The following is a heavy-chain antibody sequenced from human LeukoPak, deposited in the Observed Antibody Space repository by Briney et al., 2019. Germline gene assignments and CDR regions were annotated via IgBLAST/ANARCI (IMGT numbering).Heavy chain of an antibody. Sequence: PGGSLRLSCEASGFTFGDYGMSWVRQAPGKGLEWVSAIDGSASSTYYADSVKGRFTISRDNSKNTLYLQMNSLRAEDTAVYYCARVKDYVWGSYEYYFDYWGQGTLVTVSS. V-gene: IGHV3-23*01. J-gene: IGHJ4*02. CDR1: GFTFGDYG. CDR2: IDGSASST. CDR3: ARVKDYVWGSYEYYFDY. D-gene: IGHD3-16*01.